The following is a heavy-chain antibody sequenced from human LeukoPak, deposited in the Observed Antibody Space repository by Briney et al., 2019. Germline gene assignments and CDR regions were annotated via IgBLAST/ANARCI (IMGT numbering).Heavy chain of an antibody. CDR3: AKDGHYCTATSCFSSWLDP. D-gene: IGHD2-15*01. Sequence: YAESVKGRFTISRDNTKKTLYLQMRSLGPEDTAFYYCAKDGHYCTATSCFSSWLDPWGQGTLVTVSS. J-gene: IGHJ5*01. V-gene: IGHV3-43*01.